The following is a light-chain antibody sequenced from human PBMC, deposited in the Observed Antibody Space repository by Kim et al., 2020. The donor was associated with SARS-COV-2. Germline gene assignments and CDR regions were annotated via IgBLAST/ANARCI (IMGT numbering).Light chain of an antibody. CDR1: SSDLGASNF. CDR2: DVT. J-gene: IGLJ3*02. V-gene: IGLV2-14*04. Sequence: GQSITISCTGTSSDLGASNFVSWYQQHPGKAPKLIIHDVTKRPSGVSNHFSGSKSGNTASLTISGLQAEDEADYYCCSYTSSSTWVFGGGTQLTVL. CDR3: CSYTSSSTWV.